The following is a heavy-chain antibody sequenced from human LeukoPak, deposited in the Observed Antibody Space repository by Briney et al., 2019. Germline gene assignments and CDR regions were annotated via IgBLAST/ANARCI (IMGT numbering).Heavy chain of an antibody. CDR1: GGTFSSYA. V-gene: IGHV1-69*06. Sequence: GASVKVSCKASGGTFSSYAISWVRQAPGQGLEWMGGIIPIFGTANYAQKFQGRVTITADKSTSTAYMELSSLRSEDTAVYYCAREDNDFWSGYSTAWGQGTLVTASS. D-gene: IGHD3-3*01. CDR2: IIPIFGTA. J-gene: IGHJ4*02. CDR3: AREDNDFWSGYSTA.